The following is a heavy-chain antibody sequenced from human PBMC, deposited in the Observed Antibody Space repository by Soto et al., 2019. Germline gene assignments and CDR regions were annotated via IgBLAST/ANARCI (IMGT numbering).Heavy chain of an antibody. CDR3: ARPVVAAAGSQGFDY. D-gene: IGHD6-13*01. CDR2: IYYSGST. Sequence: QLQLQESGPGLVKPSETLSLTCTVSGGSISSSSYYWGWIRQPPGKGLEWIGSIYYSGSTYYNPSLKSRVTISVDTSKNQFSLRLSSVTAADTAVYYCARPVVAAAGSQGFDYWGQGTLVTVSS. V-gene: IGHV4-39*01. CDR1: GGSISSSSYY. J-gene: IGHJ4*02.